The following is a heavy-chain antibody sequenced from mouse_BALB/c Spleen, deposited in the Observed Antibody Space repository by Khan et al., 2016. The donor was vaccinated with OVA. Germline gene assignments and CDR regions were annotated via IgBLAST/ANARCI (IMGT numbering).Heavy chain of an antibody. CDR2: INTTSGYT. V-gene: IGHV1-7*01. CDR3: TRDRIDY. CDR1: GYTFTTYW. J-gene: IGHJ2*01. Sequence: QVQLQQSGAELAKPGASVQMSCKASGYTFTTYWMHWVKQRPGQGLEWIGYINTTSGYTDYSENFKDKATLSAAKSSSTAYMQLSRLTAEDSAVYYCTRDRIDYWGQGTTLTVSS.